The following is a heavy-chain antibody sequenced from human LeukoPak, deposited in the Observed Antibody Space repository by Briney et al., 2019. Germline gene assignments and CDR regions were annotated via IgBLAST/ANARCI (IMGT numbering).Heavy chain of an antibody. D-gene: IGHD1-26*01. J-gene: IGHJ3*02. CDR2: ISYDGSNK. V-gene: IGHV3-30*03. CDR1: GFTFSSCG. CDR3: ARGALVGATSLKPDAFDI. Sequence: PGGSLRLSCAASGFTFSSCGMHWVRQAPGKGLEWVAVISYDGSNKYYADSVKGRFTISRDNSRSALYLQMNSLKPEDTAVYYCARGALVGATSLKPDAFDIWGQGTKVTVSS.